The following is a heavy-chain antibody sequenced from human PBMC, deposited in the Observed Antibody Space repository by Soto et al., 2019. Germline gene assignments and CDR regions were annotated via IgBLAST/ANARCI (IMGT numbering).Heavy chain of an antibody. J-gene: IGHJ4*02. Sequence: GGSLRLSCVVSGFTFSSYWMNWVRQAPGKGLEWVANIKQDGCEKYYVDSAKGRFTISRDNAKNSLYLQMNSLSAEDTAIYYCATSRTFDYWGQGTLVTVSS. CDR1: GFTFSSYW. CDR3: ATSRTFDY. V-gene: IGHV3-7*01. D-gene: IGHD6-13*01. CDR2: IKQDGCEK.